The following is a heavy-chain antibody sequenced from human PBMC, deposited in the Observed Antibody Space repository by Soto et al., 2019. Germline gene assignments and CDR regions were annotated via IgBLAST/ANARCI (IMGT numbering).Heavy chain of an antibody. V-gene: IGHV4-31*03. Sequence: PSETLSLTCTVSGVSISSGGYYWSLIRQHPGKGLEWIGYIYYSGSTYYNPSLKSRVTISVDTSKNQFSLKLSSVTAADTAVYYCARDLAIAAAGKYNWFDPWGKGNLVTVDS. J-gene: IGHJ5*02. D-gene: IGHD6-13*01. CDR2: IYYSGST. CDR1: GVSISSGGYY. CDR3: ARDLAIAAAGKYNWFDP.